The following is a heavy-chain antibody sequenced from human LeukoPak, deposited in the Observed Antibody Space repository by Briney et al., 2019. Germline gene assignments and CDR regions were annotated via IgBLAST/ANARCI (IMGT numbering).Heavy chain of an antibody. V-gene: IGHV1-18*01. CDR3: ARGEYYCDY. CDR1: GNSFTNYG. D-gene: IGHD3-10*01. J-gene: IGHJ4*02. CDR2: ISAYNGNT. Sequence: GASVKVSCKASGNSFTNYGITWVRQAPGQGLEWMGWISAYNGNTNRAQKFQGRVTMTTDTSTSTAHMELRSLTSDDTAVYYCARGEYYCDYWGQGTLVTVPS.